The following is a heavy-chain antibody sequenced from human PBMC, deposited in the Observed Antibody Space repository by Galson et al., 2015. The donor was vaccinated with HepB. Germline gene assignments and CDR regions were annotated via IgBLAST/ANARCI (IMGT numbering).Heavy chain of an antibody. CDR1: GYTFISYS. D-gene: IGHD5-12*01. Sequence: SVKVSCKASGYTFISYSIVWVRQAPGQGLEWMGGIIPIFGTTNYAETFQGRVTIIADKFTSTVYMEMSSLRSDDTAVYYCARGPIDYTSTSPFGMDLWGQGTTVTVSS. V-gene: IGHV1-69*06. CDR3: ARGPIDYTSTSPFGMDL. J-gene: IGHJ6*02. CDR2: IIPIFGTT.